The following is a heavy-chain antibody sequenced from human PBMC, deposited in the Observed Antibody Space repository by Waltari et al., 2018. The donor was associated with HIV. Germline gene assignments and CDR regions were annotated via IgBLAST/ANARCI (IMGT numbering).Heavy chain of an antibody. Sequence: QVQLVQSGAEVKKPGASVRISCKTSGYSFITDYIHWVRQAPGQGLEWMGIINPSDGSTFYVQKFQGRVTMTRDTSTSTVYMELSNLRSEDTAVYYCARDQPTDVVEPAFSRNWFDPWGQGTLVTVSS. V-gene: IGHV1-46*01. CDR2: INPSDGST. J-gene: IGHJ5*02. CDR3: ARDQPTDVVEPAFSRNWFDP. D-gene: IGHD2-2*01. CDR1: GYSFITDY.